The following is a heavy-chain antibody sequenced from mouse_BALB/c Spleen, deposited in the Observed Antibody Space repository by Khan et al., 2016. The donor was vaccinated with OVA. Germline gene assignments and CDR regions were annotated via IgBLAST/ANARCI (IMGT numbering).Heavy chain of an antibody. D-gene: IGHD2-4*01. CDR2: IWSGGST. J-gene: IGHJ3*01. V-gene: IGHV2-2*02. Sequence: QVQLKESGPGLVQPSQSLSITCTVSGFSLTTYGVHWVRQSPGKGLEWLGVIWSGGSTDYNAAFISRLSIGKDNSKSQVFFKMNSLQANDTAIYCCARNYDYDEGLAYWGQGTLSLSLQ. CDR1: GFSLTTYG. CDR3: ARNYDYDEGLAY.